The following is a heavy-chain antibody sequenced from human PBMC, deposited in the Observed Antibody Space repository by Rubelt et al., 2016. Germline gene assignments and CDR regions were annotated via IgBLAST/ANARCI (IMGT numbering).Heavy chain of an antibody. J-gene: IGHJ6*02. CDR3: ARFRCGGSCRPPNFYYYYGMDV. D-gene: IGHD2-15*01. CDR2: INHSGST. Sequence: QVQLQQWGAGLLKPSETLSLTCAVYGGSFSGYYWSWIRQPPGKGLEWIGEINHSGSTNYNPSLKSRVTISVEPSKNQFSLKLGSVTAADTAVYYCARFRCGGSCRPPNFYYYYGMDVWGQGTTVTVSS. CDR1: GGSFSGYY. V-gene: IGHV4-34*01.